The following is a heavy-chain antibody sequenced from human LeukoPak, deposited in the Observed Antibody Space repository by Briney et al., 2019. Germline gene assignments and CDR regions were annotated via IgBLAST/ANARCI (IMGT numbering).Heavy chain of an antibody. CDR2: ISYDGSNK. CDR3: AKVGRYYYDSSGYFDY. D-gene: IGHD3-22*01. CDR1: GFTFSSYG. Sequence: SGRSLRLSCAASGFTFSSYGMHWVRQAPGKGLEWVAVISYDGSNKYYADPVKGRFTISRDNSKNTLYLQMNSLRAEDTAVYYCAKVGRYYYDSSGYFDYWGQGTLVTVSS. V-gene: IGHV3-30*18. J-gene: IGHJ4*02.